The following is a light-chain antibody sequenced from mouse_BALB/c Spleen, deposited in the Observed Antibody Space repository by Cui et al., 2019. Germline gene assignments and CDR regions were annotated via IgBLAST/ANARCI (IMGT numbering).Light chain of an antibody. Sequence: DILLTQSPAILSVSPGERVSFSCRASQSIGTSIHWYQQRTNGSPRLLIKYASESISGIPSRFSGSGSGTDFTLSINSLESEDIADYYCQQSNSWPFTFGSGTKLEIK. J-gene: IGKJ4*01. CDR1: QSIGTS. CDR3: QQSNSWPFT. V-gene: IGKV5-48*01. CDR2: YAS.